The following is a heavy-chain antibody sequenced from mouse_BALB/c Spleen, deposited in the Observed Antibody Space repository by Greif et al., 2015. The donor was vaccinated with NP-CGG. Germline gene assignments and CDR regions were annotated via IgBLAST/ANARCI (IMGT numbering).Heavy chain of an antibody. Sequence: QVQLQQSGAELVRPGTSVKISCKASGYTFTNYWLGWVKQRPGHGLEWIGDIYPGGGYTNYNEKFKGKATLTTDTSSSPAYMQLSSLTPEDSAVYFCARGHAYAMDYWGQGTSVTVSS. D-gene: IGHD6-1*01. CDR3: ARGHAYAMDY. CDR2: IYPGGGYT. CDR1: GYTFTNYW. J-gene: IGHJ4*01. V-gene: IGHV1-63*02.